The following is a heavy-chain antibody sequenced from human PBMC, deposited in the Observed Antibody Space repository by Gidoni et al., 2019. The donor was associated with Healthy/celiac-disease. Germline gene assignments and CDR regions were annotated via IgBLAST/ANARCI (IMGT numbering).Heavy chain of an antibody. CDR1: GFPASSNY. CDR3: ARDPREWGWTRTNDAFDI. Sequence: EVQLVESGGGLIQPGGSLRPSCAASGFPASSNYMSWVRQAPGKGLEWVSVIYSGGSTYYADSVKGRFTISRDNSKNTLYLQMNSLRAEDTAVYYCARDPREWGWTRTNDAFDIWGQGTMVTVSS. V-gene: IGHV3-53*01. J-gene: IGHJ3*02. CDR2: IYSGGST. D-gene: IGHD3-3*01.